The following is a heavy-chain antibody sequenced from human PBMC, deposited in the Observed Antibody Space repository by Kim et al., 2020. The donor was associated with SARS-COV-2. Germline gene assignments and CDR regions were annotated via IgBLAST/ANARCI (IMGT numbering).Heavy chain of an antibody. CDR2: INPSGGST. CDR1: GYTFTSYY. Sequence: ASVKVSCNASGYTFTSYYMHWVRQAPGQGLEWMGIINPSGGSTSYAQKFQGRVTMTRDTSTSTVYMELSSLRSEDTAVYYCARDLSRFVDLWGIVGASPLSNGMDVWGQGTTVTVSS. J-gene: IGHJ6*02. V-gene: IGHV1-46*01. D-gene: IGHD1-26*01. CDR3: ARDLSRFVDLWGIVGASPLSNGMDV.